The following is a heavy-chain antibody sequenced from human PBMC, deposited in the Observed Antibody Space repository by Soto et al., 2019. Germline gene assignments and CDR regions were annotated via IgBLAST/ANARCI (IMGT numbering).Heavy chain of an antibody. D-gene: IGHD5-18*01. Sequence: EVQLVETGGGLIQPGGSLRLSCAASGFTVSSNYMSWVRQAPGKGLEWVSVIYSGGTTYYADSVKGRFTISRDNSNNTLYLQMNSLRAEDTAVYYCASFLTGDTGPFYDWGQGTLVTVSS. CDR1: GFTVSSNY. V-gene: IGHV3-53*02. CDR3: ASFLTGDTGPFYD. CDR2: IYSGGTT. J-gene: IGHJ4*02.